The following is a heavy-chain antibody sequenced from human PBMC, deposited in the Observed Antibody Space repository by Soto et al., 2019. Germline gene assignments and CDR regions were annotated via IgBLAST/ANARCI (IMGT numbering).Heavy chain of an antibody. CDR2: ISGSGGST. J-gene: IGHJ4*02. V-gene: IGHV3-23*01. CDR3: AGHYDSSGELGGFDY. D-gene: IGHD3-22*01. CDR1: GFTFSSYA. Sequence: EVHLLESGGGLVQPGGSLRLSCAASGFTFSSYAMSWVRQAPGKGLEWVSAISGSGGSTYYADSVKGRFTISRDNSKKTQYLHINSLGAEDTAVYYCAGHYDSSGELGGFDYWGQGTLVTVSS.